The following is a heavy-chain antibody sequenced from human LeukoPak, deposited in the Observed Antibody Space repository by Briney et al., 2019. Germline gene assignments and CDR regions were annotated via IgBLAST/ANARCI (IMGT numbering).Heavy chain of an antibody. D-gene: IGHD1-14*01. CDR3: ARHGILSDHSIRY. CDR2: VYYTGTT. CDR1: GGSLTTNTFY. J-gene: IGHJ4*02. V-gene: IGHV4-39*01. Sequence: PSETLSLTCTLSGGSLTTNTFYWGWIRQPPEKALGWIGTVYYTGTTHYNPSLKSRITISVDTSKNHFSLNLTSVTAADTAVYFCARHGILSDHSIRYWGQGLLVTVSS.